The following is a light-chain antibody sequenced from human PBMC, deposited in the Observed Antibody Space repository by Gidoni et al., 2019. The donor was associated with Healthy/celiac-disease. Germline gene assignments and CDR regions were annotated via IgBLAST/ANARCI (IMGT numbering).Light chain of an antibody. Sequence: DIQMTQSPSSLSASVGDRVTIACRASQSINSYLHWYQQKPGKAPKLLIYAASSLQSGVPSRFSGSGSGTDFTRTISSLQPEDFATYYCQQSYSTPKYTFGQGTKLEIK. CDR3: QQSYSTPKYT. CDR2: AAS. CDR1: QSINSY. V-gene: IGKV1-39*01. J-gene: IGKJ2*01.